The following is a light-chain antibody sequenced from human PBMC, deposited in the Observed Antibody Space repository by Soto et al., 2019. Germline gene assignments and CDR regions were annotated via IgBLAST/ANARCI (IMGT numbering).Light chain of an antibody. J-gene: IGKJ4*01. CDR3: QQAYTFPGG. V-gene: IGKV1-12*01. Sequence: DIQLTQSPSSVSASVGDTVTITCRASQGFSNWLAWYQQKPGKAPKLLIYSASTLQSGVPSRISGRASGTDFALTISGLQPDGCAPYYGQQAYTFPGGVDGGTKVEIK. CDR2: SAS. CDR1: QGFSNW.